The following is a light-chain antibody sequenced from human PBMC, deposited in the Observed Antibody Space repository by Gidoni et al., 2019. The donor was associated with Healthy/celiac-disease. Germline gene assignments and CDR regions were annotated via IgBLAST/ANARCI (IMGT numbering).Light chain of an antibody. CDR3: QQSYSTPMYT. CDR1: HSISSY. CDR2: AAS. V-gene: IGKV1-39*01. J-gene: IGKJ2*01. Sequence: DIQMTKSPSSLSASVGDRVTITCRASHSISSYLNWYQQKPGKAPKLLIYAASSLQSGGPSRFSGSGSGTDFTLTISSLLPEDFATYYCQQSYSTPMYTFGQGTKLEIK.